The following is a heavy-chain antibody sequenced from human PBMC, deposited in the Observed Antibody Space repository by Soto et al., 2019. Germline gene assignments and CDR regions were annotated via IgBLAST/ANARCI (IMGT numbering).Heavy chain of an antibody. D-gene: IGHD4-17*01. Sequence: EVQLVESGGGLVKPGGSLSLSCAASGFTFSSYSINWVRQAPGKGLEWVSSLSSSSSYIYYADSVKGRFTISRDNAKNSLYLQMNSPRAEDTAVYYCARDAVIYVDFVGWCDYWGQGTLVTVSS. V-gene: IGHV3-21*01. CDR2: LSSSSSYI. CDR1: GFTFSSYS. J-gene: IGHJ4*02. CDR3: ARDAVIYVDFVGWCDY.